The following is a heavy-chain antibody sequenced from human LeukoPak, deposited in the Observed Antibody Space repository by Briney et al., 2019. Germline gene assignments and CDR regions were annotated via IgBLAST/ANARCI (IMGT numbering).Heavy chain of an antibody. J-gene: IGHJ6*02. V-gene: IGHV3-64D*09. Sequence: GGSLRLSCSASGFPFSSYAMHWVRQAPGKGLEYVSAISDSGGSTYYADSEKGRFTISRDNSKNTLYLQMSSLRAEDTAVYFCVRGYSFGPYGMDVWGQGTTVTVSS. CDR1: GFPFSSYA. CDR2: ISDSGGST. D-gene: IGHD2-15*01. CDR3: VRGYSFGPYGMDV.